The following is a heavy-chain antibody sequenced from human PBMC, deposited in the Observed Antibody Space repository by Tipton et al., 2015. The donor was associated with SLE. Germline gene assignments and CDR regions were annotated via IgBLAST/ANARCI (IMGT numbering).Heavy chain of an antibody. Sequence: TLSLTCTVSGGSVSSHYWSWIRQPPGKGLEWIGFIFYCGSTNYNPPLKTRVTISIDTSKNQFSLKLSSVTTADTALYYCARSPGIAAAGYFDYWGQGTLVTVSS. CDR1: GGSVSSHY. V-gene: IGHV4-59*02. D-gene: IGHD6-13*01. CDR2: IFYCGST. CDR3: ARSPGIAAAGYFDY. J-gene: IGHJ4*02.